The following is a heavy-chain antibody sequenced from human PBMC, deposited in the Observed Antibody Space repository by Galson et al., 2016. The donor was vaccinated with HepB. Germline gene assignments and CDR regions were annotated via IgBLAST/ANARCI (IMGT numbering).Heavy chain of an antibody. Sequence: SLRLSCAASEFTVSNKYMAWVRQAPGKGLEWLSVIYAGGTPYSSDSARGRFIISRDSSTNILHLHMKNLRVEDTAIYYCSTAVASGYFGAGALLGFDSWGQGTLVIVSS. D-gene: IGHD3-10*01. V-gene: IGHV3-53*01. CDR2: IYAGGTP. CDR1: EFTVSNKY. CDR3: STAVASGYFGAGALLGFDS. J-gene: IGHJ4*02.